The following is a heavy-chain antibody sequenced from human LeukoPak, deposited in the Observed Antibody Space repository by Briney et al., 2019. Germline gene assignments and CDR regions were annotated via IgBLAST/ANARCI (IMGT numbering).Heavy chain of an antibody. J-gene: IGHJ5*02. CDR2: IIPIFGTA. Sequence: GASVKVSCKASGGTFSSYAISWVRQAPGQGLEWMGGIIPIFGTANYTQKFQGRVTITADESTSTAYMELSSLRSEDTAVYYCARDGRELEDTAMVPYWFDPWGQGTLVTVSS. CDR3: ARDGRELEDTAMVPYWFDP. V-gene: IGHV1-69*01. CDR1: GGTFSSYA. D-gene: IGHD5-18*01.